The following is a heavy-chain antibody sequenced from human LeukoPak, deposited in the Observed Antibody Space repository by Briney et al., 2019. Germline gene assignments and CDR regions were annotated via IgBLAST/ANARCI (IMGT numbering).Heavy chain of an antibody. D-gene: IGHD5-12*01. Sequence: GRSLRLSCAASGFTFSSYSMNWVRQAPGKGLEWVSSISSSSSYIYYADSVKGRFTISRDNAKNSLYLQMNSLRAEDTAVYYCAREPGGYGPFDYWGQGTLVTVSS. V-gene: IGHV3-21*01. CDR1: GFTFSSYS. CDR3: AREPGGYGPFDY. J-gene: IGHJ4*02. CDR2: ISSSSSYI.